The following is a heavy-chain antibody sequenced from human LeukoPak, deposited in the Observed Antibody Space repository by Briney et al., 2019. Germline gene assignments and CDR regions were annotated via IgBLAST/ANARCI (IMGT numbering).Heavy chain of an antibody. CDR2: ISNDGGNK. CDR1: GFTFSSYG. V-gene: IGHV3-30*18. J-gene: IGHJ4*02. Sequence: GRSLRLSCAASGFTFSSYGMHWVRQAPGKGLEWVAVISNDGGNKYYADSVKGRFTISRDNSKNTLYLQVNSLRAEGTAVYYCANENYYDSSGFPDHWGQGTLVTVSS. D-gene: IGHD3-22*01. CDR3: ANENYYDSSGFPDH.